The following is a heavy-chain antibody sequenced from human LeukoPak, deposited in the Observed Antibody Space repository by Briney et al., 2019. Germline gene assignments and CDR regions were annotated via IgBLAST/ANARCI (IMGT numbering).Heavy chain of an antibody. J-gene: IGHJ4*02. Sequence: PSGTLSLTCAVYGGSFSGYYWSWIRQPPGKGLEWIGEINHSGSTNYNPSLKSRVTISVDTSKNQFSLKLSSVTAADTAVYYCARADPFDYWGQGTLVTVSS. CDR1: GGSFSGYY. CDR3: ARADPFDY. V-gene: IGHV4-34*01. CDR2: INHSGST.